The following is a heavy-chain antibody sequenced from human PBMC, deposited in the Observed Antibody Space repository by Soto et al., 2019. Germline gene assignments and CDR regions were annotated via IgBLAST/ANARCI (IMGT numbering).Heavy chain of an antibody. CDR3: ARTVRVNDYGDYFFDY. D-gene: IGHD4-17*01. J-gene: IGHJ4*02. V-gene: IGHV4-59*01. Sequence: ETLSLTCTVSGDSISTYYWTWIRQPPGKGLEWLGSMFYGGRTNYNPSLWGRVTISVDTSKNQFSLKLSSVTAADTAVYYCARTVRVNDYGDYFFDYWGQGTLVTVSS. CDR1: GDSISTYY. CDR2: MFYGGRT.